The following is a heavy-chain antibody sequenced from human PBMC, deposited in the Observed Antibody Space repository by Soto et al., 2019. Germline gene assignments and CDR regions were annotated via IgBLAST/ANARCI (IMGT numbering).Heavy chain of an antibody. J-gene: IGHJ4*02. CDR1: GVSISNYY. Sequence: SETLSLTCTVSGVSISNYYWNWIRQPPGKELEWIGYIYYSGSTHYNPSLKSRVAISVDTSKNQFSLRLSSVTAADTAIYYCAGGYNSAWSDYFDYWGQGNVVTVSS. CDR3: AGGYNSAWSDYFDY. CDR2: IYYSGST. V-gene: IGHV4-59*01. D-gene: IGHD6-19*01.